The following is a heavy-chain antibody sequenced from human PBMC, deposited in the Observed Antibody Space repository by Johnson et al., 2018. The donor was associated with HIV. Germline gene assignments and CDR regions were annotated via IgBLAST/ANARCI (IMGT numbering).Heavy chain of an antibody. J-gene: IGHJ3*02. CDR1: GFTFSNVW. V-gene: IGHV3-72*01. CDR3: ALSYSLDAFDI. CDR2: SSNKANSYTT. D-gene: IGHD2-21*01. Sequence: VQLVESGGGLVKPGGSLRPSCAASGFTFSNVWMTWVRQAPGKGLEWVGRSSNKANSYTTEYAASVKGRFTISRDDSKNSLYLQMNSLKTEDTAVYYCALSYSLDAFDIWGQGTMVTVSS.